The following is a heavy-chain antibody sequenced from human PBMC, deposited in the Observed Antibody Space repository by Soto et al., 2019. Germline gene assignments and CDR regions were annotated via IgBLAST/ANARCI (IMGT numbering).Heavy chain of an antibody. CDR2: INHSGST. J-gene: IGHJ6*03. Sequence: SETLSLTCAVYGGSFSGYYWSWMRQPPGKGLEWIGEINHSGSTNYNPSLKSRVTISVDTSKNQLSLKLSSVTAADTAVYYCARVVVVVPAAMLGYYYYYYMDVWGKGTTVTVSS. CDR3: ARVVVVVPAAMLGYYYYYYMDV. V-gene: IGHV4-34*01. CDR1: GGSFSGYY. D-gene: IGHD2-2*01.